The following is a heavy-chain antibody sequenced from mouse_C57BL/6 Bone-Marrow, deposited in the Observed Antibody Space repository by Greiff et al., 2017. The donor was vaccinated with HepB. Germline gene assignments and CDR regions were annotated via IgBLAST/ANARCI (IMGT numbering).Heavy chain of an antibody. CDR3: ARCDSYFDY. D-gene: IGHD2-13*01. J-gene: IGHJ2*01. CDR2: IDPSDSYT. Sequence: VQLQQPGAELVKPGASVKLSCKASGYTFTSYWMQWVKQRPGQGLEWIGEIDPSDSYTNYNQKFKGKATLTVDTSSSTAYMQLSSLTSEDSAVYYCARCDSYFDYWGQGTTLTVSS. V-gene: IGHV1-50*01. CDR1: GYTFTSYW.